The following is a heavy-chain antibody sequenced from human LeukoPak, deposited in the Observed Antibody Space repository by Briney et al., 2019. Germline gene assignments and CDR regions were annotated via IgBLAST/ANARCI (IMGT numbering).Heavy chain of an antibody. J-gene: IGHJ4*02. V-gene: IGHV5-51*01. CDR3: ARTYGSGSYVVGGVDY. CDR1: GYSFTTYS. D-gene: IGHD3-10*01. Sequence: GESLKISCKGSGYSFTTYSIGWVRQMPGKGLEWMGILYAGHSDTAYSPSFQGQVTISADESISTAYLQWSSLKASDTAMYYCARTYGSGSYVVGGVDYWGQGTLVTVSS. CDR2: LYAGHSDT.